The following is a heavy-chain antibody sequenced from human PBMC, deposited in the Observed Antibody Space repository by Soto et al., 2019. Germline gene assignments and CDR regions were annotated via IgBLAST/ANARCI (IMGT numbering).Heavy chain of an antibody. J-gene: IGHJ4*02. CDR1: GGSISSGGYY. V-gene: IGHV4-31*03. CDR2: IYYSGST. CDR3: ARDNGAAGKFDY. Sequence: SETLSLTCTVSGGSISSGGYYWSWIRQHPGKGPEWIGYIYYSGSTYYNPSLKSRVTISVDTSKNQFSLKLSSVTAADTAVYYCARDNGAAGKFDYWGQGTLVTVSS. D-gene: IGHD6-13*01.